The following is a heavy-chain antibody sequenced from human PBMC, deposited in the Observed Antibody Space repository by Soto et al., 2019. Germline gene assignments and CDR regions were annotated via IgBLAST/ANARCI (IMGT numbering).Heavy chain of an antibody. CDR2: IIPIFGTA. CDR1: GGTFSSYA. Sequence: QVQLVQSGAEVKKPGSSVKVSCKASGGTFSSYAISWVRQAPGQGLEWMGGIIPIFGTANYAQKFQGRVTITADKSTSIGYMELSSVRSEDTGVYYCERDRIAVAGPYYYCGMDVWGQGTTVAVSS. J-gene: IGHJ6*02. D-gene: IGHD6-19*01. V-gene: IGHV1-69*14. CDR3: ERDRIAVAGPYYYCGMDV.